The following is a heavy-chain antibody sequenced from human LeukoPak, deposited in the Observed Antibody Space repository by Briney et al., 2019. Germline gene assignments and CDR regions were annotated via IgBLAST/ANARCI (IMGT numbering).Heavy chain of an antibody. CDR1: GGSISSGGYS. J-gene: IGHJ4*02. CDR3: ARVERVVPAAEPRYYFDY. V-gene: IGHV4-30-2*01. CDR2: IYHSGST. D-gene: IGHD2-2*01. Sequence: PSETLSLTCAVSGGSISSGGYSWSWIRQPPGKGLEWIGYIYHSGSTYYNPSLKSRVTISVDRSKNQFSLKLSSVTAADTAVYYCARVERVVPAAEPRYYFDYWGQGTLVTVSS.